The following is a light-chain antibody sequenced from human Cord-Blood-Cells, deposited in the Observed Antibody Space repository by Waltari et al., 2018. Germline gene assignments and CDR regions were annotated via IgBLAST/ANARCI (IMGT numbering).Light chain of an antibody. V-gene: IGKV4-1*01. CDR2: WAS. J-gene: IGKJ3*01. Sequence: DIVMTQSPDSLAVSLGEVATINCKSSQSVLYSSNNKNYLAWYQQKPGQPPKLLIYWASTRESGVPDRFSGSGSGTDFTLTISSLQAEDVAVYYCQQYYSTPFTFGPGTKVDIK. CDR3: QQYYSTPFT. CDR1: QSVLYSSNNKNY.